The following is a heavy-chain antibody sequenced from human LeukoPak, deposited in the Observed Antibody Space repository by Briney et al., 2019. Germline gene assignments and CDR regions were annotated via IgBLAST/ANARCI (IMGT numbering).Heavy chain of an antibody. Sequence: KPSETLSLTCTVSGYSISTGYYWDWIRQPPGKGLEWVSYISSSGSTIYYADSVKGRFTISRDNAKNSLYLQMNSLRAEDTAVYYCAELGITMIGGVWGKGTTVTISS. J-gene: IGHJ6*04. V-gene: IGHV3-11*04. D-gene: IGHD3-10*02. CDR2: ISSSGSTI. CDR1: GYSISTGYY. CDR3: AELGITMIGGV.